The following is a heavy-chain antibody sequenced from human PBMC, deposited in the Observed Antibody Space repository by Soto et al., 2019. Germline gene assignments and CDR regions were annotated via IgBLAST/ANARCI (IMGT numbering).Heavy chain of an antibody. CDR2: INAGNGNT. D-gene: IGHD3-9*01. Sequence: QVQLVQSGAEVKKPGASVKVSCKASGYTFTSYAMHWVRQAPGQRLEWMGWINAGNGNTKYSQKFQGRVTITRDTSASTAYMELSSLRSEDTAVYYWAREDYEILTGYSSGCDYWGQGTLVTVSS. J-gene: IGHJ4*02. V-gene: IGHV1-3*01. CDR3: AREDYEILTGYSSGCDY. CDR1: GYTFTSYA.